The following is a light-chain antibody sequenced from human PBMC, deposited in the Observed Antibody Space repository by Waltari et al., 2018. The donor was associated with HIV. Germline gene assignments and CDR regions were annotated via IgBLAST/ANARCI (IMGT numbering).Light chain of an antibody. CDR3: CSYAGSSTWV. CDR2: EVS. CDR1: SSDVGSYNL. J-gene: IGLJ3*02. Sequence: QSALTQPASVSGSPGQSITISCTGTSSDVGSYNLVSWYQQHPGKAPKLMNYEVSKRPSGVSNRCSGSKSGNTASLTSSGLQAEDEADYYCCSYAGSSTWVFGGGTKLTVL. V-gene: IGLV2-23*02.